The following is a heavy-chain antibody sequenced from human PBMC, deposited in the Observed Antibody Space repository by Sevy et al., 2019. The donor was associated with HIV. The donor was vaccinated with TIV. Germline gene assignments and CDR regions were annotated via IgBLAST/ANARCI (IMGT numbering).Heavy chain of an antibody. J-gene: IGHJ4*02. D-gene: IGHD3-22*01. CDR3: ASAREYYEDNSGYLDY. Sequence: ASVKVSCKVSGSTLTKLSMHWVRQAPGKGLEWMERFDPEDGETIYAQKFQGRVTMTEDTSTDTAYMEVRSLRSEDTAVYFCASAREYYEDNSGYLDYWGQGTLVTVSS. CDR1: GSTLTKLS. CDR2: FDPEDGET. V-gene: IGHV1-24*01.